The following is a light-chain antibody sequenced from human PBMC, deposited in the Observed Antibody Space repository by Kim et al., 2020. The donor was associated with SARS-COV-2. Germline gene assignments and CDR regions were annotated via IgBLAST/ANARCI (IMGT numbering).Light chain of an antibody. J-gene: IGLJ3*02. CDR1: SDINVGTYR. Sequence: QPVLTQPSSLSASPGASASLTCTLRSDINVGTYRIYWYRQKPGSPPQYLLRYKSDSENQQGSGVPSRFSGSKDVSANAGILLISGLQSEDEADYYCTIWHNSVWVFGGGTQLNVL. CDR3: TIWHNSVWV. V-gene: IGLV5-45*03. CDR2: YKSDSEN.